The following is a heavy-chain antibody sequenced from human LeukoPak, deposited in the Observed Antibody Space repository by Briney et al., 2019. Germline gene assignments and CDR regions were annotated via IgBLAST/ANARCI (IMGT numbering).Heavy chain of an antibody. CDR1: GFTFSSYA. Sequence: GGSLRLSCAASGFTFSSYAMSWVRQAPGKGLEWVSAISGSGGSTYYADSVKGRFTISRDNSKNTLYLQMNSLRAEDTAVYYCAKDPWAYCSSTSCSTDYFDYWGQGTLVTVSS. CDR3: AKDPWAYCSSTSCSTDYFDY. J-gene: IGHJ4*02. D-gene: IGHD2-2*01. CDR2: ISGSGGST. V-gene: IGHV3-23*01.